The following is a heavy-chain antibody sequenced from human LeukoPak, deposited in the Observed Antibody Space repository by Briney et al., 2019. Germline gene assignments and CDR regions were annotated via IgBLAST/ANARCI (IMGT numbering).Heavy chain of an antibody. Sequence: ASVKVSCKASGGTFSSYAISWVRQAPGQGLEWMGGIIPIFGTANYAQKFQGRVTITADESTSTAYMELSSLRSEDMAVYYCARDRYCSSTSCYYHDAFDIWGQGTMVTVSS. V-gene: IGHV1-69*13. CDR3: ARDRYCSSTSCYYHDAFDI. CDR1: GGTFSSYA. D-gene: IGHD2-2*01. J-gene: IGHJ3*02. CDR2: IIPIFGTA.